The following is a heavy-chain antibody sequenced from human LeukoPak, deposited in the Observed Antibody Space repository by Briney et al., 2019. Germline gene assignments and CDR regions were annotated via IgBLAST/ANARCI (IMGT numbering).Heavy chain of an antibody. CDR1: GFTFSSYS. CDR2: ISSSSSYI. V-gene: IGHV3-21*04. Sequence: PGGSLRLSCAASGFTFSSYSMNWVRQAPGKGLEWVSSISSSSSYIYYADSVKGRFTISRDNSKNTLYLQMNSLRAEDTAVYYCAKDLDRAYYYYGMDVWGQGTTVTVSS. CDR3: AKDLDRAYYYYGMDV. D-gene: IGHD1-14*01. J-gene: IGHJ6*02.